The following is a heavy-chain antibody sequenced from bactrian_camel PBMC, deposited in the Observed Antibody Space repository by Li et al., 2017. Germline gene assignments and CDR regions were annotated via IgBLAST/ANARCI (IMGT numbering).Heavy chain of an antibody. Sequence: VQLVESGGGSVQAGGSLRLSCATSAYTYSRYCMAWFRQAPEKEREGVAVIDTDGMTNYADSVKGRFTISKDIAKNTLYLQMNNLKPEDTAMYYCAADY. V-gene: IGHV3S1*01. D-gene: IGHD1*01. CDR1: AYTYSRYC. CDR2: IDTDGMT.